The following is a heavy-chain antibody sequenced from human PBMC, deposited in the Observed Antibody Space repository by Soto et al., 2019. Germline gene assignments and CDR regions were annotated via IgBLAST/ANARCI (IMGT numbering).Heavy chain of an antibody. J-gene: IGHJ4*02. Sequence: PGGSLRLSCVASGFIFSNFGMHWVRQAPGKGLEWVAAISSDEKIKQYADSVRGRFAISRDNSKNTLYLQMTSLRAEDTAIYYCPRGLRSVLDYWGQGTLVTVSS. CDR3: PRGLRSVLDY. D-gene: IGHD6-6*01. CDR2: ISSDEKIK. V-gene: IGHV3-33*01. CDR1: GFIFSNFG.